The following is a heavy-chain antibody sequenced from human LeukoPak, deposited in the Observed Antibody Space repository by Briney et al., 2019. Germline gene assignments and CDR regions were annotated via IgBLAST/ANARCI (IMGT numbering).Heavy chain of an antibody. Sequence: GGSLRLSCPASGFTFSDYAMSWVRQAPGEGLYWVSAISGSGGSTYYADSVKGRFTISRDNAKNTLYLQVNSLRAEDTAVYHCARDYLGWFDPWGQGTLVTVSS. J-gene: IGHJ5*02. CDR2: ISGSGGST. CDR1: GFTFSDYA. CDR3: ARDYLGWFDP. V-gene: IGHV3-23*01.